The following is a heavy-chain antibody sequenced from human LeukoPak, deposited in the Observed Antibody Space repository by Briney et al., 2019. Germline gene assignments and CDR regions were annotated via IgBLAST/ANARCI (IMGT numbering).Heavy chain of an antibody. V-gene: IGHV1-18*01. D-gene: IGHD3-22*01. Sequence: GASVKVSCKASGYTFTNYGISWVRQASGQGLEWMGWISAYNGNTNDAQKLQGRVTMTTGTSTSTAYMELRSLRSDDTAIYYCARDARGGAYYDSSGYNIGYWGQGTLVTVSS. CDR2: ISAYNGNT. CDR1: GYTFTNYG. CDR3: ARDARGGAYYDSSGYNIGY. J-gene: IGHJ4*02.